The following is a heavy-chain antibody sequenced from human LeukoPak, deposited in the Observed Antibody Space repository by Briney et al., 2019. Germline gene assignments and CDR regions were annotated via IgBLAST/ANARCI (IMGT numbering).Heavy chain of an antibody. J-gene: IGHJ5*01. CDR1: GFPFINYV. D-gene: IGHD5-24*01. V-gene: IGHV3-33*01. CDR3: ARVKVEMATIGWLDS. Sequence: APGFPFINYVMQWVRPAPGKGLEGGAGKRYDSSNKYYAYSVRGGFTISRDNSKNTLFLQKNSLRAEDTAVYYCARVKVEMATIGWLDSWGQGTVVTVSS. CDR2: KRYDSSNK.